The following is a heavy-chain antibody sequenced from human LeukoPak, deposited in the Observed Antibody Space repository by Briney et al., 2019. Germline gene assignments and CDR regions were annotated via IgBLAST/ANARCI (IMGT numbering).Heavy chain of an antibody. Sequence: PSETLSLTCSVSGGSIGSYYWSWIRQPAGKGLEWIGRIYTSGSTNYNPSLKSRVIISVDESKNQFSLRLSSVTAADTAVYYCANQGRVPDSFDIWGQGTTVTVSS. D-gene: IGHD3-10*01. V-gene: IGHV4-4*07. CDR1: GGSIGSYY. J-gene: IGHJ3*02. CDR2: IYTSGST. CDR3: ANQGRVPDSFDI.